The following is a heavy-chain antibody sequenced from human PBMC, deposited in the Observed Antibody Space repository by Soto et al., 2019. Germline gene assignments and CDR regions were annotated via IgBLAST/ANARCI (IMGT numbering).Heavy chain of an antibody. CDR3: ARRAETNGWNGFGADKYYFDF. D-gene: IGHD1-1*01. Sequence: ASVKVSCKASGYTFTSYDIYWVRQATGQGLEWMGWMNPSTGNSGYAQKFQGRVTMTSDTSISTAHMELSSLRPEDTAVYYCARRAETNGWNGFGADKYYFDFWGQGTMVTVYS. CDR2: MNPSTGNS. J-gene: IGHJ4*02. V-gene: IGHV1-8*01. CDR1: GYTFTSYD.